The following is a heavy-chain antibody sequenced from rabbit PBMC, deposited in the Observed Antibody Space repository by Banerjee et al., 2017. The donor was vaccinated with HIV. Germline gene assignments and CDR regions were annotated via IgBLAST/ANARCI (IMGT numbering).Heavy chain of an antibody. D-gene: IGHD6-1*01. V-gene: IGHV1S40*01. CDR3: ARRDNGYTIYGYPPFNL. Sequence: QSLEESGGGLVKPGASLTLTCTASGFDFSRNVMCWVRQAPGKGLEWIACIYTDDGVTYYANWAKGRFTFSKISSTTVTLKMTSLTAADTATYFCARRDNGYTIYGYPPFNLWGPGTLVTVS. CDR1: GFDFSRNV. J-gene: IGHJ4*01. CDR2: IYTDDGVT.